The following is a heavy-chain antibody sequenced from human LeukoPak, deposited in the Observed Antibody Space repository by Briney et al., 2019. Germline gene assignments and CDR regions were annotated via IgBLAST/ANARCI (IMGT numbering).Heavy chain of an antibody. V-gene: IGHV3-30*02. Sequence: GGSLRLSCAASGFTFRTYGMHWVRQAPGKGLEWVAYIRSDGKYKPYADSVKGRFTISRDNSKNTMYLQMNSLRMDDTAIYYCARGYYGDYLMSSGMDVWGQGTTVTVSS. CDR3: ARGYYGDYLMSSGMDV. D-gene: IGHD4-17*01. J-gene: IGHJ6*02. CDR1: GFTFRTYG. CDR2: IRSDGKYK.